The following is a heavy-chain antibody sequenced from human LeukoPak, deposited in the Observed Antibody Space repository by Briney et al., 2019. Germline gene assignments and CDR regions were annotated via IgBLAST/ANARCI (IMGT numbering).Heavy chain of an antibody. J-gene: IGHJ4*02. CDR3: ARDLAFDY. CDR1: GFTFSSYN. Sequence: GGSLRLSCAASGFTFSSYNMNWVRQAPGKGLEWGSYISSSSTTIYYADSVKGRFTISRDNGKNSLYLQMNSLRAEDTAVYYCARDLAFDYWGQGTLVTVSS. V-gene: IGHV3-48*01. CDR2: ISSSSTTI.